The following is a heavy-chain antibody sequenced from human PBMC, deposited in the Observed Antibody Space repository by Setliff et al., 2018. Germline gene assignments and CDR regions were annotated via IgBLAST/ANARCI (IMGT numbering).Heavy chain of an antibody. CDR3: ARAPLESGYNYGQGHYFDY. CDR2: INPSGGYA. CDR1: GYTFTTYY. D-gene: IGHD5-18*01. Sequence: VASVKVSCKASGYTFTTYYMHWVRQAPGQGLEWMGIINPSGGYANYAQKFQGRVTMTRDTSTSTVYMELSSPRSEDTAVYYCARAPLESGYNYGQGHYFDYWGQGTLVTVSS. J-gene: IGHJ4*02. V-gene: IGHV1-46*01.